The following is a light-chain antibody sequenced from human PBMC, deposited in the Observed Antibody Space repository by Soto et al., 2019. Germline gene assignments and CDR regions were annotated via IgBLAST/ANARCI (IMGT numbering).Light chain of an antibody. CDR2: DAS. V-gene: IGKV3-20*01. Sequence: IVLXQSPGXLSXSPGERATLSCRASQSVPKSYLAWYQQRPGQAPRLLIYDASNRATGIPDRFSGSESGTDFTLTISRLEPEDFAVYYCHQYAWSPLTFGQGTRLEIK. J-gene: IGKJ5*01. CDR3: HQYAWSPLT. CDR1: QSVPKSY.